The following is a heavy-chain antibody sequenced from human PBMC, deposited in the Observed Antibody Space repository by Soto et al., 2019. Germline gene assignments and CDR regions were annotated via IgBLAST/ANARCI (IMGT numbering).Heavy chain of an antibody. CDR1: GFTFDDYA. V-gene: IGHV3-9*01. CDR3: VKDTYILVGATHLDS. D-gene: IGHD1-26*01. Sequence: AGGSLRLSCAASGFTFDDYAMHWVRQGPGKGLEWVSGISWNSDMITYADSVKGRFTVSRDNAKNSLDLEMNSLRVEDTALYYCVKDTYILVGATHLDSWGQGTLVTVS. J-gene: IGHJ4*02. CDR2: ISWNSDMI.